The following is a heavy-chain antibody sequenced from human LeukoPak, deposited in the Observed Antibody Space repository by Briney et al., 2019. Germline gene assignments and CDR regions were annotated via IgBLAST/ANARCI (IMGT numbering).Heavy chain of an antibody. CDR1: GFTFSSYA. D-gene: IGHD3-16*02. J-gene: IGHJ4*02. Sequence: QPGGSLRLSCAASGFTFSSYAMSWVRQAPGKGLEWVSTISGSGGSTYYADSVKGRFTISRDNSKNTLYLQMNSLRAEDTAVYYCAKVADDYVWGSYRYNSQYYFDYWGQGTLVTVSS. CDR3: AKVADDYVWGSYRYNSQYYFDY. CDR2: ISGSGGST. V-gene: IGHV3-23*01.